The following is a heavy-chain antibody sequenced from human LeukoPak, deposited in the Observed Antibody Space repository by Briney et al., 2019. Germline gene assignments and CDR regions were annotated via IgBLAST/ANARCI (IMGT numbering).Heavy chain of an antibody. J-gene: IGHJ3*02. CDR3: AKGEGDSSGYYLDAFDI. CDR1: GFTFSRYA. CDR2: ISASGVTT. V-gene: IGHV3-23*01. Sequence: GGSLRLSCAASGFTFSRYAMTWARQAPGKGLEWVSGISASGVTTYYADSVKGRFTVSRDNSKNTLYLQMNSLRVEDTAVYYCAKGEGDSSGYYLDAFDIWGQGTMVTVSS. D-gene: IGHD3-22*01.